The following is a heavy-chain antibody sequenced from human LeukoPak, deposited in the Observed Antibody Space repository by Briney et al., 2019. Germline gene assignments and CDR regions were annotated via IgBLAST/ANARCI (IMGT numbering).Heavy chain of an antibody. V-gene: IGHV4-59*02. Sequence: SETLSLTCTISGGSVSDYYWSWIRQSPGKGLEWIGYIYHTGSTSYSPSLKSRVTISADTSQNQFSLKLSSVTAADTTVYYCASRKLGNDYWGQGTLVTVSS. CDR2: IYHTGST. J-gene: IGHJ4*02. CDR3: ASRKLGNDY. D-gene: IGHD7-27*01. CDR1: GGSVSDYY.